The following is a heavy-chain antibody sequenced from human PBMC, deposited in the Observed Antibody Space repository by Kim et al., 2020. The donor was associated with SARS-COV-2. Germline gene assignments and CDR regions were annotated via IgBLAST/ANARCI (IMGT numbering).Heavy chain of an antibody. CDR3: ARGEDSGGYFDY. D-gene: IGHD2-21*01. CDR1: GFTFSSYS. J-gene: IGHJ4*02. V-gene: IGHV3-21*01. Sequence: GGSLRLSCAASGFTFSSYSMNWVRQAPGKGLEWVSSISSSSSYIYYADSVKGRFTISRDNAKNSLYLQMNSLRAEDTAVYYCARGEDSGGYFDYWGQGTLVTVSS. CDR2: ISSSSSYI.